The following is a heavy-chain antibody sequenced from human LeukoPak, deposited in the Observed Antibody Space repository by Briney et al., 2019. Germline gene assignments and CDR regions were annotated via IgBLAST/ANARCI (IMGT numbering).Heavy chain of an antibody. CDR2: IYSGGST. CDR1: GFTFSSYA. CDR3: ARDLRWFDY. J-gene: IGHJ4*02. V-gene: IGHV3-66*01. Sequence: GGSLRLSCAASGFTFSSYAMGWVRQAPGEGLEWISVIYSGGSTYYADSVKGRFTISRDNSKNTLYLQMNSLRAEDTAVYYCARDLRWFDYWGQGTLVTVSS. D-gene: IGHD4-23*01.